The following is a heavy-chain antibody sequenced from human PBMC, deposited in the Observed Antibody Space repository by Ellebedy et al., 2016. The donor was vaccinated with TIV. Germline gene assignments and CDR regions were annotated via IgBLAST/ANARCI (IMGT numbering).Heavy chain of an antibody. CDR1: GSTFSRYW. CDR3: ARDPVGVGPAFDI. CDR2: KKHAGSDK. Sequence: GESMKISCAASGSTFSRYWMSWVRQAPGKGLEWVANKKHAGSDKYFVDSVKGRFTISRDNAKNSVYLQMNSLRAEDTAVYYCARDPVGVGPAFDIWGQGTMVTVSS. J-gene: IGHJ3*02. V-gene: IGHV3-7*03. D-gene: IGHD4-23*01.